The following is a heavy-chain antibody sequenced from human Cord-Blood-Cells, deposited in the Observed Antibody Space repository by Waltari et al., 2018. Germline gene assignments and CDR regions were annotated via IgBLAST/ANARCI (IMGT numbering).Heavy chain of an antibody. Sequence: QVQLVQSGAEVKKPGSSVKVSCKASGGTFSSYAISWVRQAPGQGLEWMGRIIPILGIANYAQKFQGRVTITADKSTSTAYMELSSLRSEDTAVYYCARDRCSSTSCYSDNYYYMDVWGKGTTVTVSS. V-gene: IGHV1-69*09. D-gene: IGHD2-2*01. CDR1: GGTFSSYA. J-gene: IGHJ6*03. CDR2: IIPILGIA. CDR3: ARDRCSSTSCYSDNYYYMDV.